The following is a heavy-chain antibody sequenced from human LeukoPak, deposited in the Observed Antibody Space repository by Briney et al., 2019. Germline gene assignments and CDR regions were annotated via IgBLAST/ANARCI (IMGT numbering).Heavy chain of an antibody. Sequence: GGSLRLSCAASGFTFDDYGMSWVRQAPGKGLEWVSGINWNGGSTGYADSVKGRFTISRDNSKNTLYLQMNSLRAEDTAVYYCAKDANYGDYVFDYWGQGALVTVSS. CDR3: AKDANYGDYVFDY. V-gene: IGHV3-20*04. J-gene: IGHJ4*02. CDR2: INWNGGST. D-gene: IGHD4-17*01. CDR1: GFTFDDYG.